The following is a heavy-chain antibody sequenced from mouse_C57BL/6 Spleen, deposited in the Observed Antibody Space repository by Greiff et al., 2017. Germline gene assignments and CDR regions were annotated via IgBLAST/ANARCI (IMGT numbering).Heavy chain of an antibody. CDR2: IDPSDSYT. V-gene: IGHV1-69*01. J-gene: IGHJ4*01. Sequence: QVQLKQPGAELVMPGASVKLSCKASGYTFTSYWMHWVKQRPGQGLEWIGEIDPSDSYTNYNQKFKGKSTLTVDKSSSTAYMQLSSLTSEDSAVYYCARWGKDGAAMDYWGQGTSVTVSS. CDR3: ARWGKDGAAMDY. CDR1: GYTFTSYW.